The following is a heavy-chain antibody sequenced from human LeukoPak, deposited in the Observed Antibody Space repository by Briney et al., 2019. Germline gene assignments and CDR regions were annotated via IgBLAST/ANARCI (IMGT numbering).Heavy chain of an antibody. CDR3: ARAPPYHYGSGTDY. CDR1: GYTFTGYY. J-gene: IGHJ4*02. CDR2: INPNSGGT. V-gene: IGHV1-2*06. Sequence: ASVKVSCKASGYTFTGYYMHWVRQAPGQGLEWMGRINPNSGGTNYAQKFQGRVTMTRDTSISTAYMELSRLRSDDTAVYYCARAPPYHYGSGTDYWGQGTLVTVSS. D-gene: IGHD3-10*01.